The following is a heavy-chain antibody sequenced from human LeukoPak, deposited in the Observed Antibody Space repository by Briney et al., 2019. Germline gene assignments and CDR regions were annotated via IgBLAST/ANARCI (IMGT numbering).Heavy chain of an antibody. CDR2: IILIFGTA. D-gene: IGHD2-2*01. V-gene: IGHV1-69*05. J-gene: IGHJ6*03. Sequence: SVKVSCKASGGTFSSYAISWVRQAPGQGLEWMGGIILIFGTANYAQKFQGRVTITTDESTSTAYMELSSLRSEDTAVYYCARSAAAMVMDYYYYYMDVWGKGTTVTVSS. CDR3: ARSAAAMVMDYYYYYMDV. CDR1: GGTFSSYA.